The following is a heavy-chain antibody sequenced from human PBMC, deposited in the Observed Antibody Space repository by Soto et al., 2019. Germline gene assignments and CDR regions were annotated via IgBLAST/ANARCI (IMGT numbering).Heavy chain of an antibody. CDR3: ARGSHKLHSYDSSGFYHYVDY. D-gene: IGHD3-22*01. V-gene: IGHV4-34*01. Sequence: QVQLQQWGAGLLKPSETLSLTCAVYGGSFSDYSWTWIRQPPGKGLEWIGEINDSGSTNYTPFLARRVTISRYTSKNRISLKLSSVTAADTAVYYCARGSHKLHSYDSSGFYHYVDYWGQGSLVTVSS. J-gene: IGHJ4*02. CDR2: INDSGST. CDR1: GGSFSDYS.